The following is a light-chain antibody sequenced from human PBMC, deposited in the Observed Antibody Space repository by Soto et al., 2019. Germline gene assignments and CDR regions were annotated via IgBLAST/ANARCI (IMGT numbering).Light chain of an antibody. CDR2: GAS. CDR3: QQYNKWNRMST. Sequence: EIVMTQSPATLSVSPGERATLSCRASQSVSSNLAWYQQKPGQAPRLLIYGASTRATGIPARFSGSGSGTEFTLTISSLQSEDFAVYYCQQYNKWNRMSTFGQGTKLEIK. V-gene: IGKV3-15*01. J-gene: IGKJ2*01. CDR1: QSVSSN.